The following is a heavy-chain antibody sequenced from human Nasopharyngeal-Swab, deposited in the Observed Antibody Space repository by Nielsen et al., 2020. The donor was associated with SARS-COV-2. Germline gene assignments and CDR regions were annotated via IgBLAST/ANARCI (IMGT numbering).Heavy chain of an antibody. Sequence: GGSLRLSCAASGFTFSTYAMNWVRQAPGKGLEWVSSISSSSSYIYYADSVKGRLTISRDNAKNSLYLQMNSLRAEDTAVYYCARAGKYYYYGMDVWGQGTTVTVSS. CDR3: ARAGKYYYYGMDV. CDR1: GFTFSTYA. CDR2: ISSSSSYI. V-gene: IGHV3-21*01. D-gene: IGHD6-19*01. J-gene: IGHJ6*02.